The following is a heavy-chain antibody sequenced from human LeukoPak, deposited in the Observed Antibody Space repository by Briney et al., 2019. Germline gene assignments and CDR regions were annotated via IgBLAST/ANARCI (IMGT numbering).Heavy chain of an antibody. Sequence: SQTLSLTCTVSGGSISSGGYYWSWIRQPPGKGLEWIGYIYHSGSTYYNPSLKSRVTISVDRSKNQFSLKLSSVTAADTAVYYCARDPSSRQAFDIWGQGTMVTASS. CDR3: ARDPSSRQAFDI. V-gene: IGHV4-30-2*01. J-gene: IGHJ3*02. CDR1: GGSISSGGYY. CDR2: IYHSGST. D-gene: IGHD2-2*01.